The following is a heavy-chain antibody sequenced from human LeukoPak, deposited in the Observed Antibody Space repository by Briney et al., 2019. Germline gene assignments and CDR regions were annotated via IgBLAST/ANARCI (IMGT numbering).Heavy chain of an antibody. D-gene: IGHD6-19*01. CDR1: GYTFTGYY. Sequence: ASVKVSCKASGYTFTGYYMHWVRQAPGQGLERMGWINPNSGGTNYAQKFQGRVTMTRDTSISTAYMELSRLRSDDTAAYYCARGRSIAVAGNWFDPWGQGTLVTVSS. J-gene: IGHJ5*02. V-gene: IGHV1-2*02. CDR2: INPNSGGT. CDR3: ARGRSIAVAGNWFDP.